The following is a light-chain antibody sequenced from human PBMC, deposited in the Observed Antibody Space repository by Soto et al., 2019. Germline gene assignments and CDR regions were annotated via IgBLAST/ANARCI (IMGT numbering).Light chain of an antibody. J-gene: IGKJ1*01. CDR2: DAS. CDR3: QQYCSSVWT. V-gene: IGKV3-20*01. Sequence: EIVLTQSPGTLSLSPGERATLSCRASLSVTSNFLAWYQQKPGQAPRLLLYDASNRATGIPDRFSGSGSGTDFSLTISRLEPEDFWVYYCQQYCSSVWTFGQGTRVEIK. CDR1: LSVTSNF.